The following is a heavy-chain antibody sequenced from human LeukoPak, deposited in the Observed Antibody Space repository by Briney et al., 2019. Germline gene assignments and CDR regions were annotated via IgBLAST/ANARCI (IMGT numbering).Heavy chain of an antibody. D-gene: IGHD3-10*01. CDR2: ISYDGSNK. CDR3: AIIDYYGSGSYPDY. V-gene: IGHV3-30*04. CDR1: GLTFSSYA. J-gene: IGHJ4*02. Sequence: PGGSLRLSCAASGLTFSSYAMHWVRQAPGKGLEWVAVISYDGSNKYYADSVKGRFTISRDNSKNTLYLQMNSLRAEDTAVYYCAIIDYYGSGSYPDYRGQGTLVTVSS.